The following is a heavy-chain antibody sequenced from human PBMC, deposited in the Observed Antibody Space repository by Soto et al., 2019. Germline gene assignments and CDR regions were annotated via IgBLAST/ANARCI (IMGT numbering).Heavy chain of an antibody. Sequence: QVQLVQSGAEVKKPGASVKVSCKASGYTFTSYGISWVRQAPGQGLEWMGWISAYNGNTNYAQKLQGRVTMTTDTSKRRADMEVRSLSSDDTAVYYCAGINMVRGVIRGLGYWGQGTLVTVSS. CDR1: GYTFTSYG. D-gene: IGHD3-10*01. J-gene: IGHJ4*02. CDR2: ISAYNGNT. CDR3: AGINMVRGVIRGLGY. V-gene: IGHV1-18*01.